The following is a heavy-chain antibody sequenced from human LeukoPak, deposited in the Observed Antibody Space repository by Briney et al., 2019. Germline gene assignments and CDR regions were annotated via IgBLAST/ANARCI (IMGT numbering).Heavy chain of an antibody. CDR3: ARHPRIPLAFDI. V-gene: IGHV4-59*08. J-gene: IGHJ3*02. D-gene: IGHD2-2*02. CDR1: GDSISSYD. CDR2: IYYSGST. Sequence: SETLSLTCTVSGDSISSYDWNWIRQPPGKGLEWIGYIYYSGSTNYNPSLKSRVTISVDTSKNQFSLTLSSVPAADTAVYYSARHPRIPLAFDIWGQGTMVTVSS.